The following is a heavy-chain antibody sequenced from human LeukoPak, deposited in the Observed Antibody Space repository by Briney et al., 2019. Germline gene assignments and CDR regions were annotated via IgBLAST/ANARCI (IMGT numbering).Heavy chain of an antibody. CDR1: GFTFSDYY. CDR3: ARRPPFSGWYF. V-gene: IGHV3-11*01. D-gene: IGHD6-19*01. J-gene: IGHJ4*02. Sequence: PGGSLRLSCAASGFTFSDYYMSWIRQTPGKGLEWISSISSSGNTISYADSVKGRFTISRDNAKNSLYLQMNSLRAEDTAVYYCARRPPFSGWYFGGQGTLVTVSS. CDR2: ISSSGNTI.